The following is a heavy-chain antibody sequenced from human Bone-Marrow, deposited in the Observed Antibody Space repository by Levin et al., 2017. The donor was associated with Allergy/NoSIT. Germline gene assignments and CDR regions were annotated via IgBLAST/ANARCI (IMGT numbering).Heavy chain of an antibody. J-gene: IGHJ6*02. CDR1: GYTFTGYY. Sequence: GESLKISCKASGYTFTGYYIHWVRQAPGQGLEWMGWINPNTGGTNYAQKFQGRVTMTRDTSISTGYMELSRLRSDDTALYYCAREQGCSGGRCYYYYGMDVWGQGTTVTVTS. CDR3: AREQGCSGGRCYYYYGMDV. D-gene: IGHD2-15*01. V-gene: IGHV1-2*02. CDR2: INPNTGGT.